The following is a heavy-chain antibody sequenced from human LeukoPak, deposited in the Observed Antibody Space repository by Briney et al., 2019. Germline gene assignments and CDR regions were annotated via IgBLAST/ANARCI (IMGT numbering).Heavy chain of an antibody. V-gene: IGHV4-34*01. D-gene: IGHD7-27*01. CDR1: GGSFSGYY. Sequence: NPSETLSLACAVYGGSFSGYYWSWIRQPPGKGLEWVGEINHSGSTNYNPSLKSRVTISVDTSKNQVSLQLNSVTPEDTAVYYCARERSWGSLYYWGQGILVTVSS. CDR2: INHSGST. CDR3: ARERSWGSLYY. J-gene: IGHJ4*02.